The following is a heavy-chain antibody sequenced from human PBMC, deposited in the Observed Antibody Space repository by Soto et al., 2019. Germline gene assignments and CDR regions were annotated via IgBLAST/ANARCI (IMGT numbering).Heavy chain of an antibody. CDR1: GYTFTGYY. CDR2: INPNSGGT. Sequence: ASVKVSCKASGYTFTGYYMHWVRQAPGQGLEWMGWINPNSGGTNYAQKFQGRVTMTRDTSISTAYMELSRLRSDDTAVYYCARIGYCTNGVCYNFFDYWGQGTLVTVSS. CDR3: ARIGYCTNGVCYNFFDY. V-gene: IGHV1-2*02. D-gene: IGHD2-8*01. J-gene: IGHJ4*02.